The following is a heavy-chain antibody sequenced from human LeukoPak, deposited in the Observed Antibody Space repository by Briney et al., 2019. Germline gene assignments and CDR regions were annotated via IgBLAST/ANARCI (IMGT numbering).Heavy chain of an antibody. CDR2: IYYSGST. CDR3: GGTKPGDNYYFDY. D-gene: IGHD1-14*01. Sequence: PSETLSLTCTVSGGSVSSGSYYWSWIRQPPGKGLEWIGYIYYSGSTYYNPSLKSRVTISVDTSKNQFSLKLSSVTAADTAVYYCGGTKPGDNYYFDYWGQGTLVTVSS. V-gene: IGHV4-61*01. J-gene: IGHJ4*02. CDR1: GGSVSSGSYY.